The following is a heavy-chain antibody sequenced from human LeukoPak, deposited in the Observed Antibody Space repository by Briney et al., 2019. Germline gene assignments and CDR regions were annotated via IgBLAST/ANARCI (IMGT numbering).Heavy chain of an antibody. J-gene: IGHJ4*02. D-gene: IGHD1-26*01. V-gene: IGHV4-38-2*01. CDR2: IYHNGGT. CDR3: ARHSGSTGLDY. CDR1: GYSISSGYY. Sequence: PSETLSLTCGVSGYSISSGYYWGWIRQPPGKGREWIGTIYHNGGTFYNSSLKSGVTLSVDTPKNQFSLKVNPVTAADTAVYYCARHSGSTGLDYGGQGTLVTVSS.